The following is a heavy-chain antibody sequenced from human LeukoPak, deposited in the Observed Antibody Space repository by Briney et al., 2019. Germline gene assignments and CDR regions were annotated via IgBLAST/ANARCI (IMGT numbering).Heavy chain of an antibody. CDR3: ARGHGSGIINWFDP. D-gene: IGHD3-10*01. J-gene: IGHJ5*02. V-gene: IGHV4-39*07. CDR1: SGSISTSNYY. CDR2: IFYSGST. Sequence: PSETLSLTCTVSSGSISTSNYYWGWVRQPPGKALEWIGNIFYSGSTYYSPSLKSRVTISVDTSKNQFSLKLSSVTAADTAVYYCARGHGSGIINWFDPWGQGTLVTVSS.